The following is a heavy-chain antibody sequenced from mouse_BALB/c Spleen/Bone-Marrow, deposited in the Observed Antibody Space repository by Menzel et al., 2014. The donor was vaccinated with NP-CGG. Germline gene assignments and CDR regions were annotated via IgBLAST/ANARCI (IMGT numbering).Heavy chain of an antibody. CDR1: GFTFSDFY. D-gene: IGHD2-10*02. CDR2: SRNKAKYYTT. CDR3: ARDVGYGNYFVY. V-gene: IGHV7-1*02. Sequence: EVNVVESGGGLVQPGDSLRLSCATSGFTFSDFYMEWVRQPPGKRLEWIAASRNKAKYYTTEYSASVKGRFIVSRDTSQSVLHLQMNALRAEDTTIYYCARDVGYGNYFVYWGQGTLVTVSA. J-gene: IGHJ3*01.